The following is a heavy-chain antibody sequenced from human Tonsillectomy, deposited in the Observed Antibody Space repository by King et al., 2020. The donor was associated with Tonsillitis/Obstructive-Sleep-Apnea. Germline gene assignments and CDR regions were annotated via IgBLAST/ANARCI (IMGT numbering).Heavy chain of an antibody. CDR2: ISDSGNTM. CDR1: GFTFNNYN. J-gene: IGHJ6*03. CDR3: ARDPGCSSIRCYDYLYYMDV. D-gene: IGHD2-2*01. Sequence: VQLVESGGGLVKPGGSLRLSCAASGFTFNNYNMSWIRQAPGKGLELVSYISDSGNTMYYADSVKGRFTIFRDNAKKSLYLQMNSLRAEDTAVYYCARDPGCSSIRCYDYLYYMDVWGKGTTVTVSS. V-gene: IGHV3-11*01.